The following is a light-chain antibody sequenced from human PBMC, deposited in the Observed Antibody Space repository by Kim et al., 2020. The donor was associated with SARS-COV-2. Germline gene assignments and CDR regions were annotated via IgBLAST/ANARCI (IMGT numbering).Light chain of an antibody. J-gene: IGKJ1*01. CDR2: KTS. V-gene: IGKV1-5*03. CDR3: QQYNHYST. Sequence: DIQMTQSPSSLSASVGDRVTITCRASQGISNSLAWYQQRPGKALKLVIYKTSRLEIGVPSRFSGSGSETEFTLTISSLQPDDFATYYCQQYNHYSTFGQGTKVDIK. CDR1: QGISNS.